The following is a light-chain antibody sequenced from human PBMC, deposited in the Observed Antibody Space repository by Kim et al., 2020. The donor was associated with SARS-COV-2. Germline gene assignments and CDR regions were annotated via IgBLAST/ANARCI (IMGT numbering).Light chain of an antibody. CDR2: YDS. V-gene: IGLV3-21*04. Sequence: APGKTARSSCGGNNIGSKSVHWYQQKPGQAPVLGIYYDSARPSGIPERFSGSNSGNTAALTISRVEAGDEADYYCQVWDSSSDHWVFGGGTQLTVL. J-gene: IGLJ3*02. CDR1: NIGSKS. CDR3: QVWDSSSDHWV.